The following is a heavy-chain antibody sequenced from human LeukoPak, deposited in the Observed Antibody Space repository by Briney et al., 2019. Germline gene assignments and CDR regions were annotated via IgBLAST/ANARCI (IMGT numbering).Heavy chain of an antibody. CDR3: ARVSPNTVTTLQYFDC. V-gene: IGHV3-48*03. CDR1: GFTLSSYE. J-gene: IGHJ4*02. CDR2: ISSSGSTI. Sequence: GESLRLSCAASGFTLSSYEMNWVRQAPGKGLEWVSYISSSGSTIYYADSVKGRFTISRDNAKNSLYLQVNSLRAEDTAVYYCARVSPNTVTTLQYFDCWGQGTLVTVSS. D-gene: IGHD4-17*01.